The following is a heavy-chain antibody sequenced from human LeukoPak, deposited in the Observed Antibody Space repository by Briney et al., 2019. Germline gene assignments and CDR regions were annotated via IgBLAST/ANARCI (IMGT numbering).Heavy chain of an antibody. D-gene: IGHD3-10*01. J-gene: IGHJ5*01. CDR2: IYPGDSDT. Sequence: GESLKISCKGSGYSFTSYWIGWVRQVPGKGLEWMGIIYPGDSDTRYSPSFQGQVTISADKSISTAYLQWSSLKASDSAMYYCARTTSSGYNWYDSWGQGTQVIVSS. CDR1: GYSFTSYW. V-gene: IGHV5-51*01. CDR3: ARTTSSGYNWYDS.